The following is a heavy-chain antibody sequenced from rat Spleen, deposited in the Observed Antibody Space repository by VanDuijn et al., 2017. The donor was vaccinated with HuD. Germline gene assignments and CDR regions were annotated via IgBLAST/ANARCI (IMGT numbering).Heavy chain of an antibody. V-gene: IGHV5-31*01. Sequence: EVQLVESGGGLVQPGGSLKLSCVASGFTFNNYWMTWIRQAPTKGLEWVATISPCGGSTYYRDSVKGRFTISRDNAKSTLYLQMDSLRSEDTATYYCARYYSSYTRIYNNPFDYWGQGVMVTVSS. CDR2: ISPCGGST. D-gene: IGHD1-2*01. CDR3: ARYYSSYTRIYNNPFDY. J-gene: IGHJ2*01. CDR1: GFTFNNYW.